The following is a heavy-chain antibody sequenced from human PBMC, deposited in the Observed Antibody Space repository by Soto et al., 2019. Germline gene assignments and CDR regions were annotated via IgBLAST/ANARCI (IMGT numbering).Heavy chain of an antibody. J-gene: IGHJ5*02. CDR2: IIPIFGTA. CDR3: ARDHAKDYYDSSGEIASWFDP. D-gene: IGHD3-22*01. V-gene: IGHV1-69*13. CDR1: GGTFSSYA. Sequence: SVKVSCKASGGTFSSYAISWVRQAPGQGLEWMGGIIPIFGTANYAQKFQGRVTITADESTSTAYMELSSLRSEDTAVYYCARDHAKDYYDSSGEIASWFDPWGQGTLVTVSS.